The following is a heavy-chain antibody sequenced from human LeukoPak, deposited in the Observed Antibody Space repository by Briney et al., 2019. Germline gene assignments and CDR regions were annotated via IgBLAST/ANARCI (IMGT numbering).Heavy chain of an antibody. J-gene: IGHJ4*02. D-gene: IGHD6-13*01. CDR2: IWYDGSNK. CDR3: ATAAGVDY. Sequence: GGSLRLSCAASGFTFSSYAMSWVRQAPGKGLEWVAVIWYDGSNKYYADSVKGRFTISRDNSKNTLYLQMNSLRAEDTAVYYCATAAGVDYWGQGTLVTVSS. V-gene: IGHV3-33*08. CDR1: GFTFSSYA.